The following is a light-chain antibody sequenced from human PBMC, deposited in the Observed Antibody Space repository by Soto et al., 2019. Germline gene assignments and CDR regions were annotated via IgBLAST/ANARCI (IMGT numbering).Light chain of an antibody. J-gene: IGLJ3*02. CDR3: SSYTSSSTRV. CDR2: EVS. V-gene: IGLV2-14*01. CDR1: SSDVGRYNY. Sequence: QSALTQPASVSGSPGQSNTISCTGTSSDVGRYNYVSWYQQHPGKAPKLMIYEVSNRPSGVSNRFSGSKSGNTASLTISGLQAEDEADYYCSSYTSSSTRVFGGGTKLTVL.